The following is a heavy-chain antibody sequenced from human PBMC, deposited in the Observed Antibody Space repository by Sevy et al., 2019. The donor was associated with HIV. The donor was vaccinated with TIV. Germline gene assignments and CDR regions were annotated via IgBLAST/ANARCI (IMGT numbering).Heavy chain of an antibody. CDR1: GYTFGTYG. CDR3: ARLSTARGESNWFDP. CDR2: IGAYNGNR. D-gene: IGHD3-16*01. V-gene: IGHV1-18*01. J-gene: IGHJ5*02. Sequence: ASVKVSCKASGYTFGTYGISWVRQAPGQGLEWMGWIGAYNGNRKYAQKFQDRITMTTDTSTSTAYMELRSLRSDDTAVYFCARLSTARGESNWFDPWGQGTLVTVSS.